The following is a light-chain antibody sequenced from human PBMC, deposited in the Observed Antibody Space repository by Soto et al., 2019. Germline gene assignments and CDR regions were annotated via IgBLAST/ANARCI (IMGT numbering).Light chain of an antibody. V-gene: IGKV1-27*01. CDR1: QGIDNY. Sequence: QMTQSPLSLPASVGDRVTITCRASQGIDNYLAWYQQKPGEVPRLLIYSASTVLSGVPSRFSGSGSGTDFTLTISSLQPEDVATYYCHMNVRAPLTFGGGTRVEI. J-gene: IGKJ4*01. CDR3: HMNVRAPLT. CDR2: SAS.